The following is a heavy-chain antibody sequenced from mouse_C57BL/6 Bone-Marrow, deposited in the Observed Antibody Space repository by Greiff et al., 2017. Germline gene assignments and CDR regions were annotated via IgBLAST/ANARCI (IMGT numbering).Heavy chain of an antibody. CDR3: ARRIYYGNQGFAY. Sequence: VQLQQSGAELVKPGASVTMSCKASGYTFTTYPIEWMKQNHGKSLEWIGNFHPYNDDTKYNEKFKGKATLTVEKSSSTAYLELRRLTSDDSAVYYCARRIYYGNQGFAYWGQGTLVTVSA. V-gene: IGHV1-47*01. J-gene: IGHJ3*01. CDR2: FHPYNDDT. D-gene: IGHD2-1*01. CDR1: GYTFTTYP.